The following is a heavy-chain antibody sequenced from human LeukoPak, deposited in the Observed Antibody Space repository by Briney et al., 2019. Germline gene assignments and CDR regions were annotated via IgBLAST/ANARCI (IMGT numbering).Heavy chain of an antibody. D-gene: IGHD3-22*01. CDR2: IYSSGNT. J-gene: IGHJ4*02. CDR3: ANSYDGKILPFDN. V-gene: IGHV4-4*09. CDR1: GASITNSY. Sequence: PSETLSLTCTVSGASITNSYWNWVRQPPGKGLEWIGYIYSSGNTNYNPSLKSRVTISLDVSKNQFSLKLTSVTAADTAVYYCANSYDGKILPFDNWGQGALVAVSS.